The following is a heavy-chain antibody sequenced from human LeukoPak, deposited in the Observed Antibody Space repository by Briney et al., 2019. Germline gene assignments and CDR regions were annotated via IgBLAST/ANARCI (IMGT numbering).Heavy chain of an antibody. V-gene: IGHV4-59*01. CDR2: VSSSEGT. CDR1: GVSISTDY. D-gene: IGHD3-10*01. Sequence: SETLSLTCAVSGVSISTDYWGWIRQPPGEGLEWIGYVSSSEGTNYNPSLGSRVTILIDTSRNQFSLKLRSVTAADTAVYYCARVRSYYGSVTGKSYYFDSWGQGTLVTVSS. CDR3: ARVRSYYGSVTGKSYYFDS. J-gene: IGHJ4*02.